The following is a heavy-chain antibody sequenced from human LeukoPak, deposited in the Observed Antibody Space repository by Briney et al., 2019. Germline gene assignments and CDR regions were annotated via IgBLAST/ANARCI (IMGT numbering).Heavy chain of an antibody. V-gene: IGHV1-18*01. CDR2: ISAYNGNT. CDR1: GYTFTSYG. Sequence: GASVKVSCKASGYTFTSYGISWVRQAPGQGLEWMGWISAYNGNTNYAQKLQGRVTMTTDTSTSTAYMELRSLRPDDTAVYYCARAPGRGYCSSTSCYGFDYWGQGTLVTVSS. J-gene: IGHJ4*02. D-gene: IGHD2-2*01. CDR3: ARAPGRGYCSSTSCYGFDY.